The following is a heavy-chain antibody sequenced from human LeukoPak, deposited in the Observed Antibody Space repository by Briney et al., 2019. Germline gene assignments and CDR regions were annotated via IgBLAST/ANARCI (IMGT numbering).Heavy chain of an antibody. CDR2: INPSGGST. Sequence: GASVKVSCKASGYTFTSYYMHWVRQAPGQGLEWMGIINPSGGSTSYAQKFQGRVTMTRDMSTSTVYMELSSLRSEDTAVYYCAREGGVWAPQQLAKAGNWFDPWGQGTLVTVSS. J-gene: IGHJ5*02. V-gene: IGHV1-46*01. CDR1: GYTFTSYY. CDR3: AREGGVWAPQQLAKAGNWFDP. D-gene: IGHD6-13*01.